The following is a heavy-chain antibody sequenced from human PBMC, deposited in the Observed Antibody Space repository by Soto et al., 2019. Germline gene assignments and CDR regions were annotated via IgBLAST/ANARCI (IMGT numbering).Heavy chain of an antibody. V-gene: IGHV1-3*01. CDR2: INAGNGNI. J-gene: IGHJ4*02. CDR3: ARDRVWGSYRPTAFDY. Sequence: ASVKVSCKASGYTFTSYAMHWVRQAPGQRLEWMGWINAGNGNIKYSQKFQGRITITRDTSASTAYMELSSLRSEDTAVYYCARDRVWGSYRPTAFDYWGQGTLVTVSS. CDR1: GYTFTSYA. D-gene: IGHD3-16*02.